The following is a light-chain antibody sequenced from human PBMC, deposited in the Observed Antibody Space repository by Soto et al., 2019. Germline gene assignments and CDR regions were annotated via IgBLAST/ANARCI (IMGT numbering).Light chain of an antibody. CDR3: QQYDSSPRT. CDR1: QSISSSS. J-gene: IGKJ1*01. CDR2: HAS. Sequence: ENMLKQSPGTLSLSPGERATLSCRASQSISSSSLAWYQQEPGRAPRLLIYHASSRATGIPDRFSGSGSGTDFTLTISRLEPEDFAVYYCQQYDSSPRTFGQGTKVDIK. V-gene: IGKV3-20*01.